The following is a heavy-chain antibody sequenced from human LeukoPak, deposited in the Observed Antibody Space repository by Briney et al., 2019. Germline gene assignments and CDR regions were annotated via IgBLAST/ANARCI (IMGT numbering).Heavy chain of an antibody. CDR3: VGSSSWLLDY. J-gene: IGHJ4*02. D-gene: IGHD6-13*01. Sequence: ASVKVSCKASGGTFSSYAISWLRQAPAQGLEWMGRNIPIFATANYAQKFQGRVTISTDESTSTAYMELSSLRSEDTAVYYCVGSSSWLLDYWGQGTLVTVSS. CDR1: GGTFSSYA. CDR2: NIPIFATA. V-gene: IGHV1-69*05.